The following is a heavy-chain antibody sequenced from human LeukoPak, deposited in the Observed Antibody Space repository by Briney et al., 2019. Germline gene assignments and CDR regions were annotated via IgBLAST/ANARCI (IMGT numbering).Heavy chain of an antibody. CDR1: GITFRSYA. V-gene: IGHV3-23*01. D-gene: IGHD4-23*01. J-gene: IGHJ4*02. CDR2: INGDGGST. CDR3: ARGGYGGLDY. Sequence: PGGSLRLSCAASGITFRSYAMSWVRQARGKGLEWVSAINGDGGSTYYADSVRGRFTISRDNSKNSLYLQVNSLRAEDTALYYCARGGYGGLDYWGQGTLVTVSS.